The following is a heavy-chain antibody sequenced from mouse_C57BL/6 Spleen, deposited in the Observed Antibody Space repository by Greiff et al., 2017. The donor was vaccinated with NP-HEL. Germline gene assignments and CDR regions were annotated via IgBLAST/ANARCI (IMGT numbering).Heavy chain of an antibody. Sequence: DVMLVESGGGLVQPGGSLKLSCAASGFTFSDYYMYWVRQTPEKRLEWVAYISNGGGSTYYPDTVKGRFTISRDTAKNTLYLQMSRLKSEDTAMYYCARPGYDEGYYFDYWGQGTTLTVSS. D-gene: IGHD2-2*01. CDR3: ARPGYDEGYYFDY. CDR2: ISNGGGST. CDR1: GFTFSDYY. V-gene: IGHV5-12*01. J-gene: IGHJ2*01.